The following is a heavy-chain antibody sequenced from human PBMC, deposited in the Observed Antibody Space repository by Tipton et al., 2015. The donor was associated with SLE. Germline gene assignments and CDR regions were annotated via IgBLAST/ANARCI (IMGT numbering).Heavy chain of an antibody. Sequence: QLVQSGAEVKRPGASVKVSCKASGYTLTSYGLNWVRQAPGQGLEWMGWITAHNGNTDYAQKFQGRVTMTTDRSTSTAYMELSSLRSDDTAVYYCARESDIVAGDSGLNAFDIWGQGTMVTVSS. D-gene: IGHD6-13*01. J-gene: IGHJ3*02. V-gene: IGHV1-18*01. CDR3: ARESDIVAGDSGLNAFDI. CDR1: GYTLTSYG. CDR2: ITAHNGNT.